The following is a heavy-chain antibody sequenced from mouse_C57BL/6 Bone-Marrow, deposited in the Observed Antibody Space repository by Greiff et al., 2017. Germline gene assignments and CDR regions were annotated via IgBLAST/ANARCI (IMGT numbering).Heavy chain of an antibody. Sequence: QVTLKESGPGILQPSQTLSLTCSFSGFSLSTFGMGVGWIRQPSGKGLEWLAHIWWDDDKYYNPALKSRLTISKDTSKNQVFLKIANVDTADTATDYCARIPNYYGSSSFAYWGQGTLVTVSA. CDR2: IWWDDDK. D-gene: IGHD1-1*01. CDR3: ARIPNYYGSSSFAY. J-gene: IGHJ3*01. CDR1: GFSLSTFGMG. V-gene: IGHV8-8*01.